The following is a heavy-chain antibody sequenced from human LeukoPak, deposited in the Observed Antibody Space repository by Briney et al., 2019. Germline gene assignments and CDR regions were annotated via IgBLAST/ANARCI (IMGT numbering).Heavy chain of an antibody. CDR2: ISGRVGST. V-gene: IGHV3-23*01. Sequence: GSLRLSCAASGFTFSSYAMSWVRQAPGKGLEWVSSISGRVGSTYYADSIKGRFTISRDNSKNTLFLQMNSLRAEDTAVYYCAKEDSYYFDYWGQGALVTVSS. D-gene: IGHD3/OR15-3a*01. CDR1: GFTFSSYA. J-gene: IGHJ4*02. CDR3: AKEDSYYFDY.